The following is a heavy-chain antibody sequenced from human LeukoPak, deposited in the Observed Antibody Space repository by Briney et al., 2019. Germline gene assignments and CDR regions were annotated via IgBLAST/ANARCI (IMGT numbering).Heavy chain of an antibody. CDR1: GFTFSSYE. J-gene: IGHJ4*02. CDR2: ISSSGSTI. D-gene: IGHD3-22*01. V-gene: IGHV3-48*03. CDR3: ARMNYDSSGYLDY. Sequence: GGSLRLSCAASGFTFSSYEMNWVRQAPGKGLEWVSYISSSGSTIYYADSVKGRFTISRDSAKNSLYLQMNSLRAEDTAVYYCARMNYDSSGYLDYWGQGTLVTVSS.